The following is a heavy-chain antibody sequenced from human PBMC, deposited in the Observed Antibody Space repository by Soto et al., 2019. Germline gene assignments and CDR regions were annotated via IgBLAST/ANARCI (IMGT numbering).Heavy chain of an antibody. CDR2: IYTSGST. CDR1: GGSISSYY. J-gene: IGHJ5*02. V-gene: IGHV4-4*07. CDR3: ARTLLGVLEVTVTGWFDP. Sequence: QVQLQESGPGLVKPSETLSLTCTVSGGSISSYYWSWIRQPAGKGLEWIGRIYTSGSTNYNPSLKSRVTMSVDTSMNQFSLKLSSVTAADTAVYYCARTLLGVLEVTVTGWFDPWGQGTLVTVSS. D-gene: IGHD4-17*01.